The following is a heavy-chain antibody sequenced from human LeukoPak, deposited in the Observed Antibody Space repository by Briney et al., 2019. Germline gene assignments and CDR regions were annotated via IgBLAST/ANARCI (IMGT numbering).Heavy chain of an antibody. CDR3: AKESPYGSGSRNYYFHC. CDR1: GFTFSSYA. Sequence: GGSLRLSCAASGFTFSSYAMSWVRQAPGKGLEWVSAISGSADRTYYADSVKGRFTISRDNSKNTLYLQMNSLRPEDTAIYYCAKESPYGSGSRNYYFHCWGQGTLVTVSS. D-gene: IGHD3-10*01. CDR2: ISGSADRT. V-gene: IGHV3-23*01. J-gene: IGHJ4*02.